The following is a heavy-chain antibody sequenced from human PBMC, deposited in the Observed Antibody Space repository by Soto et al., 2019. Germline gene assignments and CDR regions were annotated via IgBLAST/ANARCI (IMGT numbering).Heavy chain of an antibody. CDR1: GFTFSSYA. Sequence: GGSLRLSCAASGFTFSSYAMSWVRQAPGKGLEWVSAISGSGGSTYYADSVKGRFTISRDNSKNTLYLQMNSLRAEDTAVYYCAKKFLRLGEFWYDYWGQGTLVTVSS. D-gene: IGHD3-16*01. CDR2: ISGSGGST. J-gene: IGHJ4*02. V-gene: IGHV3-23*01. CDR3: AKKFLRLGEFWYDY.